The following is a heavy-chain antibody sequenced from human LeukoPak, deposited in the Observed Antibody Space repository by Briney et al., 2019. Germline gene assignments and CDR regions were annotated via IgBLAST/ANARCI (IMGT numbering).Heavy chain of an antibody. CDR1: GFTFSSYE. CDR3: AREYGSGTYYFDY. J-gene: IGHJ4*02. V-gene: IGHV3-48*03. CDR2: ISSSGSII. Sequence: GGSLRLSCAASGFTFSSYEMNWVRQAPGKGLEWVSYISSSGSIIYYADSVKGRFTISRDNAKNSLYLQMNSLRAEDTAVYYCAREYGSGTYYFDYWGQGTLVTVSS. D-gene: IGHD3-10*01.